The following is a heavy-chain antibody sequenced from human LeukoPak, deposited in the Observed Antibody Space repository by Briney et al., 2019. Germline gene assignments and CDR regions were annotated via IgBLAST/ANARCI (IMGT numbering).Heavy chain of an antibody. J-gene: IGHJ4*02. CDR1: GYTFTSYG. CDR3: ARGMTTVTLYYFDY. V-gene: IGHV1-18*01. Sequence: ASVKVSCKASGYTFTSYGISWVRQAPGQGLEWMGWISAYNGNTDYAQKLQGRVTMTTDTSTSTAYMELRSLRSDDTAVYYCARGMTTVTLYYFDYWGQGTLVAVSS. D-gene: IGHD4-11*01. CDR2: ISAYNGNT.